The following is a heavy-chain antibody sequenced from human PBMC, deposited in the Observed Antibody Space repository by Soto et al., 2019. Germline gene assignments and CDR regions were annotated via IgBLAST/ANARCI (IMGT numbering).Heavy chain of an antibody. D-gene: IGHD3-22*01. Sequence: ASVKVSCTASGGTFSSYAISWVRQAPGQGLEWMGGIIPIFGTANYAQKFQVRVTITADESTSTAYMELSSLRSEDTAVYYCARDLHTYYYDSSGYYYTHFDYWGQGTLVTVSS. CDR3: ARDLHTYYYDSSGYYYTHFDY. J-gene: IGHJ4*02. CDR2: IIPIFGTA. CDR1: GGTFSSYA. V-gene: IGHV1-69*13.